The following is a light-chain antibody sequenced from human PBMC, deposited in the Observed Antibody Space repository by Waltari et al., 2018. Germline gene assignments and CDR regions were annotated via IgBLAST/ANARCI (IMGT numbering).Light chain of an antibody. V-gene: IGKV3-15*01. CDR3: QQYGSTPRP. Sequence: EIVMTQSPATLSVSPGERATLPCRASQSVSSNLAWYQQKPGQPLRPLIFDASRRATGIPARFSGSGSGTEFTLTISSLQSEDFAVYYCQQYGSTPRPFGGGTKVEIK. J-gene: IGKJ4*01. CDR2: DAS. CDR1: QSVSSN.